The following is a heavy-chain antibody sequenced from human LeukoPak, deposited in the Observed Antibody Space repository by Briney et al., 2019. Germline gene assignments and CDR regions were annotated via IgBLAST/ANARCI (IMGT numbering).Heavy chain of an antibody. J-gene: IGHJ4*02. V-gene: IGHV4-38-2*02. CDR2: IYYSGST. Sequence: SETLSLTCTVSGYSISSGYYWGWIRQPPGKGLEWIGSIYYSGSTYYNPSLKSRVTISVDTSKNQFSLKLSSVTAADTAVYYCARQVVVTAPFDYWGQGTLVTVSS. D-gene: IGHD2-21*02. CDR3: ARQVVVTAPFDY. CDR1: GYSISSGYY.